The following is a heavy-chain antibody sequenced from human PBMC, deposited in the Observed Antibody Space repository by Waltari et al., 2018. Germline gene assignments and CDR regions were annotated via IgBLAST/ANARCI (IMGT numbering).Heavy chain of an antibody. V-gene: IGHV3-53*02. CDR3: ATKMGTGAGYLDL. D-gene: IGHD1-1*01. Sequence: EVQLVETGGGLSQPGESLRLSCVASGFNVSDKYMDWVRQAPGKGLEWFSVLESGGASTYVDSVRGRFTITRDDSKNILFLQMNNLRADDSAVYYCATKMGTGAGYLDLWGRGTLVTVSS. CDR2: LESGGAS. J-gene: IGHJ2*01. CDR1: GFNVSDKY.